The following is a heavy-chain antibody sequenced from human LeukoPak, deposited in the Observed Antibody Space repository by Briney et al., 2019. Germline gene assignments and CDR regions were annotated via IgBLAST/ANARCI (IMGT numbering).Heavy chain of an antibody. Sequence: PSETLSLTCTVSGGSISSYYWSWIRQPPGKGLEWIGYIYYSGSTNYNPSLKSRVTISVDTSKNQFSLKLSSVTAADTAVYYCARSEAAGIYYFDYWGQGTLVTVSS. CDR3: ARSEAAGIYYFDY. CDR2: IYYSGST. CDR1: GGSISSYY. V-gene: IGHV4-59*01. J-gene: IGHJ4*02. D-gene: IGHD6-13*01.